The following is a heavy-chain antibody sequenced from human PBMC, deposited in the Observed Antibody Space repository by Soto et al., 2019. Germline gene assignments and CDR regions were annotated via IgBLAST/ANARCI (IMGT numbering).Heavy chain of an antibody. CDR3: ASRPDWSYYYDSSGYYFDY. V-gene: IGHV4-39*01. D-gene: IGHD3-22*01. CDR2: IYYSGST. Sequence: SETLSLTCTVSGGSISSSSYYWGWIRQPPGKGLEWIGSIYYSGSTYYNPSLKSRVTISVDTSKNQFSLKLGSVTAADTAVYYCASRPDWSYYYDSSGYYFDYWGQGTLVPV. J-gene: IGHJ4*02. CDR1: GGSISSSSYY.